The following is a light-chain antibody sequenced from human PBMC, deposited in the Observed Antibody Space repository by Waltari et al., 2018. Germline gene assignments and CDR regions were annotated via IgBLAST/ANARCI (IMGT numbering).Light chain of an antibody. V-gene: IGKV4-1*01. CDR2: WAS. CDR3: QQYYTTPRT. J-gene: IGKJ1*01. CDR1: QSVLYSSNNNNY. Sequence: DIVMTQSPDSLAVSLGERATINCKSSQSVLYSSNNNNYLAWYRQKPGQPPKLPFYWASTRASGVPDRLSGSGSGTDFTLTISSLQAEDVAVYYCQQYYTTPRTFGQGTTVEIK.